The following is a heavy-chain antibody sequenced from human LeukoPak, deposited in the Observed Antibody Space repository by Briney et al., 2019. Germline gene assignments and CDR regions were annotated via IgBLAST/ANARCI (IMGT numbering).Heavy chain of an antibody. V-gene: IGHV3-7*01. CDR3: AREDYGGNSGNFDY. Sequence: GGSLRLSCAASGFSFRSNAMSWVRQAPGKGLEWVANIKQDGSEKYYVDSVKGRFTISRDNAKNSLYLQMNSLRAEDTAVYYCAREDYGGNSGNFDYWGQGTLVTVSS. CDR2: IKQDGSEK. D-gene: IGHD4-23*01. J-gene: IGHJ4*02. CDR1: GFSFRSNA.